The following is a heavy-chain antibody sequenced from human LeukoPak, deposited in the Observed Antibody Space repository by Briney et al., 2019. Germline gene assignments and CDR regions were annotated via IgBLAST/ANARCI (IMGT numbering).Heavy chain of an antibody. V-gene: IGHV1-2*06. J-gene: IGHJ4*02. CDR2: INPNNGGT. CDR3: TRESGSYHGNDY. D-gene: IGHD1-26*01. Sequence: ASVKVSCKASGYTFTGYYMHWVRQAPGQCLEWMGRINPNNGGTNYAQKFQGRVTMTGDTSISTAYMELSSLRSDDTAVYYCTRESGSYHGNDYWGQGTLVTVSS. CDR1: GYTFTGYY.